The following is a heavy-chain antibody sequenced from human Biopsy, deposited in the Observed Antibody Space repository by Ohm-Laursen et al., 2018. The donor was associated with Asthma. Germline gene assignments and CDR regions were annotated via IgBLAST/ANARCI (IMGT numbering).Heavy chain of an antibody. CDR2: ISSDVRE. CDR1: GFTFRNFG. Sequence: VGLSCSASGFTFRNFGMHWVRQAPGKGLEWVALISSDVREWYADSVKGRFTISRDNSKNTLDLQMNSLRGDDTAVYYCVRWRSGYPDHYSDFWGLGTLVTVSS. J-gene: IGHJ4*02. V-gene: IGHV3-30*03. CDR3: VRWRSGYPDHYSDF. D-gene: IGHD2-21*01.